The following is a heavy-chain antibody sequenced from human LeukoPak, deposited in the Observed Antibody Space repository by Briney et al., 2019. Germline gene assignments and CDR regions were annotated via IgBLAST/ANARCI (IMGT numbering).Heavy chain of an antibody. CDR2: IYYSGST. CDR3: ARHQSSSPDNWFDP. D-gene: IGHD6-6*01. CDR1: GGSISSSGYY. J-gene: IGHJ5*02. Sequence: PSETLSLTCTVSGGSISSSGYYWGWIRQPPGKGLEWIGSIYYSGSTYSNPSLKSLVTISVDTSRNQFSLKLSSVTAADTAVYYCARHQSSSPDNWFDPWGQGTLVAVSS. V-gene: IGHV4-39*01.